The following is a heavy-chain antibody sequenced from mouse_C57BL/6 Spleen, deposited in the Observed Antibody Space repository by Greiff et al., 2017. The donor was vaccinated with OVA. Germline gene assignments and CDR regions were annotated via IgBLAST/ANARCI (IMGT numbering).Heavy chain of an antibody. CDR2: IYPGDGDT. Sequence: QVQLQQSGPELVKPGASVKISCKASGYAFSSSWMNWVKQRPGTGLEWIGRIYPGDGDTNYNGKFKGKATLTADKSSSTAYMQLSSLTSEDSAVYFCASVLYDYVAMDYWGQGTSVTVSS. D-gene: IGHD2-4*01. V-gene: IGHV1-82*01. CDR1: GYAFSSSW. J-gene: IGHJ4*01. CDR3: ASVLYDYVAMDY.